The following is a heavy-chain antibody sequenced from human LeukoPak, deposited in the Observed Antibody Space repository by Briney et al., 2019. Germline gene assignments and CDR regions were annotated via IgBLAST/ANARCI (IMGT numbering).Heavy chain of an antibody. J-gene: IGHJ4*02. Sequence: GGSLRLSCAASRFTFSTYSINWVRQAPGKGLEWVSYISSSTSTIYYADSVKGRFTISRDIAKNSLYLQMNSLRAEDTAVYYCAGGYSYGRGVDYWGQGTLVTVSS. CDR1: RFTFSTYS. D-gene: IGHD5-18*01. CDR2: ISSSTSTI. V-gene: IGHV3-48*01. CDR3: AGGYSYGRGVDY.